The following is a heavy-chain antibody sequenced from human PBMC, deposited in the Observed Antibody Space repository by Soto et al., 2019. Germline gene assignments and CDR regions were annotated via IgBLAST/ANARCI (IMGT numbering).Heavy chain of an antibody. V-gene: IGHV3-21*01. J-gene: IGHJ6*02. D-gene: IGHD6-25*01. CDR1: GFIFSSYY. CDR2: ISGGSAYI. CDR3: VRVWRLVGRYGMDV. Sequence: PGGSLRLSCVGPGFIFSSYYMNWVRQAPGKGLEWVSSISGGSAYIYYADSVKGRFTISRDNAKSSLYLEMNSLRVEDTAVYYCVRVWRLVGRYGMDVWGQGTTVTVSS.